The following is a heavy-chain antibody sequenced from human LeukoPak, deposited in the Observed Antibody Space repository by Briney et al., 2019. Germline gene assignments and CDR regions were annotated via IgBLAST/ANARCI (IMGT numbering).Heavy chain of an antibody. V-gene: IGHV4-39*01. CDR3: ARLETGTTERMDV. CDR1: GGSFSGYY. J-gene: IGHJ6*02. Sequence: SETLSLTCAVYGGSFSGYYWGWIRQPPGKGLEWIGSIYYSGSTYYNPSLKSRVTISVDTSKNQFSLKLSSVTAADTAAYYCARLETGTTERMDVWGQGTTVTVSS. D-gene: IGHD1-7*01. CDR2: IYYSGST.